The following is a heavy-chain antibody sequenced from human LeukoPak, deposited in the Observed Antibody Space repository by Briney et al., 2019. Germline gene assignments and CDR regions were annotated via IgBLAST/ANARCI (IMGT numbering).Heavy chain of an antibody. CDR3: ARRTGTYFDS. CDR2: IYYSGTT. Sequence: SETLSLTCTVSGGSISSYYWSWIRQPPGKGLEWIGYIYYSGTTNYNPSLKSRLTISVDTSKNQFSLKLTSVTAADTAVYYCARRTGTYFDSWGQGTLVTVSS. CDR1: GGSISSYY. D-gene: IGHD3-10*01. J-gene: IGHJ4*02. V-gene: IGHV4-59*01.